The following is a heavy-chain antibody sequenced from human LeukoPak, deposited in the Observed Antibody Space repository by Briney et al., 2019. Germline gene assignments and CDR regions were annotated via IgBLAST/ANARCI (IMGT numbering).Heavy chain of an antibody. CDR3: ARDHGGGEYAFDY. Sequence: SETLSLTCTVSGGSISGFSWSWIRQSPEKGLEWIGYLFQTGSTDYNPSLESRVTISVDTSKNQFSLKLSSVTAADTAVYYCARDHGGGEYAFDYWGQGTLVTVSS. V-gene: IGHV4-59*01. J-gene: IGHJ4*02. D-gene: IGHD4-17*01. CDR2: LFQTGST. CDR1: GGSISGFS.